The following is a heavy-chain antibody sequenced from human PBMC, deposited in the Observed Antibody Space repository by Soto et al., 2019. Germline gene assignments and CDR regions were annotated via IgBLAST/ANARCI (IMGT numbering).Heavy chain of an antibody. J-gene: IGHJ6*02. Sequence: HPGGSLRLSCAASGFSFSNYAMHGVRQAPGKGLEWVAFISYDGSNKYYADSVKGRFTFSRDNSQNTLFVQMNSLRVEDTAVYYCARDHRTTIFGVSAPYGLDVWGLGTTVTVSS. D-gene: IGHD3-3*01. CDR2: ISYDGSNK. CDR1: GFSFSNYA. CDR3: ARDHRTTIFGVSAPYGLDV. V-gene: IGHV3-30-3*01.